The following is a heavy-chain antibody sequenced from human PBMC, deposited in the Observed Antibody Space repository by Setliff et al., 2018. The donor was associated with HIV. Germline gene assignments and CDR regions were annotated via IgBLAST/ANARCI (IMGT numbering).Heavy chain of an antibody. CDR3: VRGGPRGLEVAALEFDY. CDR2: INPSIVST. Sequence: ASVKVSCKASGYKFTSYYIHWVRQAPGQGLEWMGIINPSIVSTTYAEKFQGRGTMTRETSTKTVYMELSSLRLEDTAVYYCVRGGPRGLEVAALEFDYWGQGTLVTVSS. V-gene: IGHV1-46*01. D-gene: IGHD6-19*01. CDR1: GYKFTSYY. J-gene: IGHJ4*02.